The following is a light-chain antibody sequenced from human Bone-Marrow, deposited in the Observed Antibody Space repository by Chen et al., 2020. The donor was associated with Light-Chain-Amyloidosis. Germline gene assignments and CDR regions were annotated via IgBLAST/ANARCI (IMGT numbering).Light chain of an antibody. CDR3: QQYGTSPLT. V-gene: IGKV3-20*01. Sequence: EIVLTQSPGTLSLSPGEGANLSCRASQTISSNYLTWYQQKFGQAPRLLIYGSSSRATGIPDSFTGSGSGTDFTLTINRLETEDFAMYYCQQYGTSPLTFGGGTKVGIK. CDR2: GSS. J-gene: IGKJ4*01. CDR1: QTISSNY.